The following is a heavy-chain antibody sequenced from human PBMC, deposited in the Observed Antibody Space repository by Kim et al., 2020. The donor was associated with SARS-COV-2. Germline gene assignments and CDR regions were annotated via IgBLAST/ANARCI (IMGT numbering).Heavy chain of an antibody. Sequence: GFTFSFYAIHWVRQAPGKGLEWVALISYDGSNKYYADSVKGRFTISRDNSKNTLYLQMNSLRTEDTAMYYCARGGSGWSGDYYYYYGMDV. CDR1: GFTFSFYA. CDR2: ISYDGSNK. D-gene: IGHD6-19*01. J-gene: IGHJ6*01. CDR3: ARGGSGWSGDYYYYYGMDV. V-gene: IGHV3-30*04.